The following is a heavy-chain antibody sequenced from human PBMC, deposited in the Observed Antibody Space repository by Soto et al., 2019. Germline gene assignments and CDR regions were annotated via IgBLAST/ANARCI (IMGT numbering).Heavy chain of an antibody. CDR2: IYPGESDT. D-gene: IGHD6-19*01. CDR3: AGLTGIAVAGCDY. CDR1: GYSFTSYW. Sequence: GESLKISCKGSGYSFTSYWLGWVRQMPGEGLEWMVLIYPGESDTRYSPSFQGQVTISADKSISTAYLQWSSLKASDTAMYYCAGLTGIAVAGCDYWGQGTLVTVSS. J-gene: IGHJ4*02. V-gene: IGHV5-51*01.